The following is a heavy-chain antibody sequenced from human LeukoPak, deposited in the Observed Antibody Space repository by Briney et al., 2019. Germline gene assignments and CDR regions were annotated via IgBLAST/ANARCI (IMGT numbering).Heavy chain of an antibody. V-gene: IGHV4-59*08. Sequence: SETLSLTCTVSGGSISSYYWSWIRQPPGKGLEWIGYIYYSGSTNYNPSLKSRVTISVDTSKNQFSLKLSSVTAADTAVYYCARRGYCSGGRGCWFDPWGQGTLVTVSS. CDR2: IYYSGST. CDR1: GGSISSYY. CDR3: ARRGYCSGGRGCWFDP. D-gene: IGHD2-15*01. J-gene: IGHJ5*02.